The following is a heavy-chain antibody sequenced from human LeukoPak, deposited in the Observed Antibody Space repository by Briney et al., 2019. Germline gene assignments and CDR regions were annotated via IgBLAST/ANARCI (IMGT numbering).Heavy chain of an antibody. Sequence: ASVKSSCKASGYTFTSYGISWVRHTPGQGLERMGWLSAYNGNTNYAQKLQGRVTMTTDTSTSTAYMELRSLRSDDTAVYYCARDGSPLYYFDYWGQGTLVTVSS. D-gene: IGHD3-10*01. V-gene: IGHV1-18*04. CDR2: LSAYNGNT. J-gene: IGHJ4*02. CDR1: GYTFTSYG. CDR3: ARDGSPLYYFDY.